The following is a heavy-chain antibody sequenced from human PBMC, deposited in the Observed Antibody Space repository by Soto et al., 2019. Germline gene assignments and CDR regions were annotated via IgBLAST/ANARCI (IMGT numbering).Heavy chain of an antibody. D-gene: IGHD6-19*01. CDR3: ARDRSPYSRGWRNRRFDY. Sequence: QVQLVESGGGVVQPGRSLRLSCAASGFTFSSYAMHWVRQAPGKGLEWVAVMSYDVSNKYYADSVKGRFTISRDNSKNTLYRQMTRRRAEDTAVYYCARDRSPYSRGWRNRRFDYWGQGTLVTVSS. V-gene: IGHV3-30-3*01. CDR2: MSYDVSNK. CDR1: GFTFSSYA. J-gene: IGHJ4*02.